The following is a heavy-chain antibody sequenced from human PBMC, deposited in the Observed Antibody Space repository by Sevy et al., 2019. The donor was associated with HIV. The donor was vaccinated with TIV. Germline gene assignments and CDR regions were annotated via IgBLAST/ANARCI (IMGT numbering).Heavy chain of an antibody. J-gene: IGHJ4*02. V-gene: IGHV3-48*01. CDR1: GFSFSTYS. D-gene: IGHD2-15*01. Sequence: GGSLRLSSGAAGFSFSTYSLNWVRQAPGKGLEWISYISGTSQTMYYADSVKGRFTISRDNAKNSLYLQMNSLGAEDTAIYYCARVPLYDDPWYCDHWGQGSLVTVSS. CDR2: ISGTSQTM. CDR3: ARVPLYDDPWYCDH.